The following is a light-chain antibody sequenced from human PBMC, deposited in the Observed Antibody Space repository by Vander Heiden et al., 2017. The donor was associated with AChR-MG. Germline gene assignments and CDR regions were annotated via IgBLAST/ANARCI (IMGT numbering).Light chain of an antibody. CDR1: SSDVGGYTY. CDR3: CSYAGNYAYV. J-gene: IGLJ1*01. Sequence: QSALTQPRSVSGSPGQSVTISCTGTSSDVGGYTYVSWYQQHPGQAPKLVIFDVIRRPSGVHDRFSGSKSGNTASLTISGLQAEDDADYYCCSYAGNYAYVFGGGTKVTVL. CDR2: DVI. V-gene: IGLV2-11*01.